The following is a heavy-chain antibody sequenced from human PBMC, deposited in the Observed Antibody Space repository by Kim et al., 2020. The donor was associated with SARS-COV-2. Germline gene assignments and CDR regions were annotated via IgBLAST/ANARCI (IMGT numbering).Heavy chain of an antibody. V-gene: IGHV3-53*01. CDR2: ST. D-gene: IGHD2-15*01. Sequence: STYYADSVKGRFTISRDTSKNTLYLQMNSLRAEDTAVYYCVREGGGSFYYWGQGTLVTVSS. J-gene: IGHJ4*02. CDR3: VREGGGSFYY.